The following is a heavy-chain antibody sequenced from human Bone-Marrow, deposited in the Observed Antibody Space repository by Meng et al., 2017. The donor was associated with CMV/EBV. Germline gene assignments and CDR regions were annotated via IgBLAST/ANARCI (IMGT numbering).Heavy chain of an antibody. J-gene: IGHJ4*02. Sequence: ASVKVSCKASGYTFTGYYMHWVRQAPGQGLEWMGWINPNSGGTNYAQKFQGRVTMTRDTSISTAYMELSRLRSDDTAVYYCARGLYSSSLEMGYWGQGTLVTVSS. V-gene: IGHV1-2*02. CDR1: GYTFTGYY. CDR3: ARGLYSSSLEMGY. CDR2: INPNSGGT. D-gene: IGHD6-6*01.